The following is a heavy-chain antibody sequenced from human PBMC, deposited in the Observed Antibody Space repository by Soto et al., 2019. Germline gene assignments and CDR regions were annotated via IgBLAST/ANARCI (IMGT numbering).Heavy chain of an antibody. V-gene: IGHV3-7*01. Sequence: EVQLVESGGGLAQPGGSLRLSCAASGFIFNSRWMSWVRQAPGKGLEWVDNIKGDGSEKKYVDSVKGRFTISRDNARNSLYLQMNSLRAEDTAVYYCARVEIGSYDYWGQGAMVTVSS. D-gene: IGHD1-26*01. CDR3: ARVEIGSYDY. CDR1: GFIFNSRW. CDR2: IKGDGSEK. J-gene: IGHJ4*02.